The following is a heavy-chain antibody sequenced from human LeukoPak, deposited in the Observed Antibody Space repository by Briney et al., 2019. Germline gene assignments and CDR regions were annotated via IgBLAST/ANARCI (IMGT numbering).Heavy chain of an antibody. V-gene: IGHV4-39*07. J-gene: IGHJ3*02. CDR2: IDYSGGT. CDR3: ARSQWGYAFDI. D-gene: IGHD2-15*01. Sequence: SETLSLTCTVSGGSISSSGYYWVWIRQPPGKGLEWIGTIDYSGGTYYNPSLKSRVTMSLDTSKNQFSLRLSSVTAADTAVYYCARSQWGYAFDIWDKGTMVTVSS. CDR1: GGSISSSGYY.